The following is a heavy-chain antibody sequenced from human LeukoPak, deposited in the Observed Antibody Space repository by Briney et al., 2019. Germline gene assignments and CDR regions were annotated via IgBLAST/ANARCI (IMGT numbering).Heavy chain of an antibody. CDR2: INHSGST. Sequence: NPSETLSLTCAVYGGSFSGYYWSWIRQPPGKGLEWIGEINHSGSTNYNPSLKSRVTISVDTSKNQFSLKLSSVTAADTAVYYCARGRGYSYGPRVDYWGQGTLVTVSS. CDR1: GGSFSGYY. J-gene: IGHJ4*02. V-gene: IGHV4-34*01. D-gene: IGHD5-18*01. CDR3: ARGRGYSYGPRVDY.